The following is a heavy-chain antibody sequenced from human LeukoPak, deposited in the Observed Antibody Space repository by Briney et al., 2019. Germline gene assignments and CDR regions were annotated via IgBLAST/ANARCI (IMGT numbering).Heavy chain of an antibody. CDR2: ISGSGDST. CDR3: AKCSSSWSSSYFDY. Sequence: PGGSLRLSCAASGFTFAGYAMTWVRQAPGKGLEWVSAISGSGDSTYYADSVKGRFTISRDNSKNTLYLQMNGLRAEDTAVYYCAKCSSSWSSSYFDYWGQGTLVTVSS. CDR1: GFTFAGYA. J-gene: IGHJ4*02. D-gene: IGHD6-13*01. V-gene: IGHV3-23*01.